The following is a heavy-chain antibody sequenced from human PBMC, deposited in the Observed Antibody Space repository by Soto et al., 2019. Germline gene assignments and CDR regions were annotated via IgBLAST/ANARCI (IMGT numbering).Heavy chain of an antibody. V-gene: IGHV3-66*01. Sequence: EVQLVESGGGLVQPGGSLRLSCAASGFTVSSNYMSWVLQAPGKGLEWVSVIYSCGSTYYADSVKGRFTISRDNSKNTLYLQLNSLRAEDTAVYYCARDLMPYCSGGSCYSRVDYYYMDVWGKGTTVTVSS. CDR1: GFTVSSNY. CDR2: IYSCGST. J-gene: IGHJ6*03. D-gene: IGHD2-15*01. CDR3: ARDLMPYCSGGSCYSRVDYYYMDV.